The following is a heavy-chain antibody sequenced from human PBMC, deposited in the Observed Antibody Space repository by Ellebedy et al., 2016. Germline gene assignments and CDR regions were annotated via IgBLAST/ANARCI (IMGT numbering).Heavy chain of an antibody. V-gene: IGHV1-8*01. CDR2: MNPNSGNT. J-gene: IGHJ5*02. Sequence: ASVKVSCXASGYTFTSYDINWVRQATGQGLEWMGWMNPNSGNTGYAQKFQGRVTMTRNTSISTAYMELSSLRSEDTAVYYCARGVSCSSTSCGNWFDPWGQGTLVTVSS. D-gene: IGHD2-2*01. CDR1: GYTFTSYD. CDR3: ARGVSCSSTSCGNWFDP.